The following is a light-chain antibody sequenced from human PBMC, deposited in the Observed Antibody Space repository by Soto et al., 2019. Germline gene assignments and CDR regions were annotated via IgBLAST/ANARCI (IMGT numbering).Light chain of an antibody. V-gene: IGLV1-44*01. CDR3: ATWDDSLNGLI. CDR1: SSNIKTNG. J-gene: IGLJ2*01. Sequence: LTQPPSASGTPGQRVTISCSGGSSNIKTNGVSWYQQVPGAAPKLLIYSNNQRPSGAPDRFTGSKSGTSASLAIAGLQSEDEATYHCATWDDSLNGLIFGGGTKVTVL. CDR2: SNN.